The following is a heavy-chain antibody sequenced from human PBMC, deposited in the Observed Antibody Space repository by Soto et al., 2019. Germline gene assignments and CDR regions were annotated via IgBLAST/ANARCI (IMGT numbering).Heavy chain of an antibody. Sequence: QVQLVESGGGLVQPGRSLRLSCAASEFTFSSYDFHWVRQAPGKGLEWVAVISDDGSNKYYVDSVKGRFTISRDNSKNTLYLQMNSLRAEDTAVYYCAKDRGYNYGFFDYWGQGTLVTVSS. CDR1: EFTFSSYD. CDR2: ISDDGSNK. D-gene: IGHD5-18*01. V-gene: IGHV3-30*18. J-gene: IGHJ4*02. CDR3: AKDRGYNYGFFDY.